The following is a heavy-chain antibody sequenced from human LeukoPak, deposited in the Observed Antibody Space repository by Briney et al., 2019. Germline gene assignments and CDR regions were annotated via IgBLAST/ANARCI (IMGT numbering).Heavy chain of an antibody. Sequence: SETLSLTCTVSGGSISSYYWSWNRQPAGKGLEWIGRIYTSGSTNYNPSPKSRVTMSVDTSKNQFSLKLSSVTAADTAVYYCARDHEQLGLGYYYYYMDVWGKGTTVTVSS. V-gene: IGHV4-4*07. J-gene: IGHJ6*03. CDR1: GGSISSYY. CDR3: ARDHEQLGLGYYYYYMDV. D-gene: IGHD6-13*01. CDR2: IYTSGST.